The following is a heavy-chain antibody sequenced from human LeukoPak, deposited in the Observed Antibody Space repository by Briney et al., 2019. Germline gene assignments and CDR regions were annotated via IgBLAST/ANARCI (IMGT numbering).Heavy chain of an antibody. J-gene: IGHJ4*02. CDR1: GFTFSSYW. Sequence: GSLRLSCAASGFTFSSYWMSWVRQAPGKGLEWVANINQDGSEKYYVDSVKGRFTISRDNAKNSLYLQMSSLRAEDTAVYYCARRDTSGWYYFDYWGQGTLVTVSS. CDR2: INQDGSEK. CDR3: ARRDTSGWYYFDY. V-gene: IGHV3-7*01. D-gene: IGHD6-19*01.